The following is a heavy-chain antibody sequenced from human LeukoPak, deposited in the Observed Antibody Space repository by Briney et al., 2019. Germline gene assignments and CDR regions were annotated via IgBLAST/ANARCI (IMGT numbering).Heavy chain of an antibody. CDR1: GGSISSYY. J-gene: IGHJ5*02. CDR2: IYYSGST. CDR3: ARYLSGYWHNWFDP. Sequence: SETLSLTCTVSGGSISSYYWSWIRQPPGKGLEWIGYIYYSGSTNYNPSLKSRVTISVDTSKNQFSLKLGSVTAADTAVYYCARYLSGYWHNWFDPWGQGTLVTVSS. V-gene: IGHV4-59*01. D-gene: IGHD3-22*01.